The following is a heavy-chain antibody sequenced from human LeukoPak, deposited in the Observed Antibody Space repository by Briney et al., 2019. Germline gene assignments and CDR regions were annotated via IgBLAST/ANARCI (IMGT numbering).Heavy chain of an antibody. Sequence: ASVKVSCKASGGTFSSYAISWVRQAPGQGIEWMGRIIPILGIANYAQKFQGRVTITADKSTSTAYMELSSLRSEDTAVYYCARLTTVTTIGDWGQGTLVTVSS. V-gene: IGHV1-69*04. CDR1: GGTFSSYA. D-gene: IGHD4-17*01. CDR3: ARLTTVTTIGD. J-gene: IGHJ4*02. CDR2: IIPILGIA.